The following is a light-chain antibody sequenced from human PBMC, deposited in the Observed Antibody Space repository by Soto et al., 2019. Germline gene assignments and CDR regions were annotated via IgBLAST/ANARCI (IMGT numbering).Light chain of an antibody. CDR1: QSFSSY. Sequence: EIVLTQSPGTLSLSPGERATLSCRASQSFSSYLAWYQQKPGQAPRLLIYGASSRATGIPDRFSGSGSGTDFTLTISRLEPEDFAVYYFQQYGSSPPWTFGQGTKVEIK. J-gene: IGKJ1*01. CDR2: GAS. V-gene: IGKV3-20*01. CDR3: QQYGSSPPWT.